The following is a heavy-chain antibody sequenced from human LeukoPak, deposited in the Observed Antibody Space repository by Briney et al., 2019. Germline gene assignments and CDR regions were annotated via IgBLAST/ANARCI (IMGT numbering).Heavy chain of an antibody. V-gene: IGHV3-30*03. CDR3: ARDPRGPTEYDSSGRDSFDY. CDR2: GLDDGSTK. D-gene: IGHD3-22*01. Sequence: GGSLRLSCAASGFIFSSSWMTWVRLAPGKGLEWVAVGLDDGSTKYYADSVKGRFTVSRDNSKNTLFLQMNSLRAEDTAVYYCARDPRGPTEYDSSGRDSFDYWGQGTLVTVSS. CDR1: GFIFSSSW. J-gene: IGHJ4*02.